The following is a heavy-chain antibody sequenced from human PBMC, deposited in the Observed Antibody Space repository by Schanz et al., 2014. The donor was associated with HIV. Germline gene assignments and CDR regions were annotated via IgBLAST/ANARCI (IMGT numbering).Heavy chain of an antibody. J-gene: IGHJ4*02. CDR1: GFTFSSYG. V-gene: IGHV3-33*05. D-gene: IGHD4-17*01. CDR3: ARGGLRWHPEWLDY. CDR2: ISYDGNYK. Sequence: QVQLVESGGGVVQPGRSLRLSCAASGFTFSSYGMHWVRQAPGKGLEWVAVISYDGNYKSYTDSVKGRFTISRDNSKNEVFLQMSGLRAADTAVYYCARGGLRWHPEWLDYWGQGTLVTVSS.